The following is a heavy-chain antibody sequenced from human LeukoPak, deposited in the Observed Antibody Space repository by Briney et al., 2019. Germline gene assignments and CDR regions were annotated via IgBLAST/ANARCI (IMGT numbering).Heavy chain of an antibody. D-gene: IGHD2-21*02. CDR3: TSWGDTTAEYFQR. CDR2: INSDGSWT. J-gene: IGHJ1*01. Sequence: GGSLRLSCAASGNYWMHWVRQAPGKGLVWVSHINSDGSWTSYADSVKGRFTISKDNAKNTVYLQMNNLRAEDTAVYYCTSWGDTTAEYFQRWGQGTLVTVSS. CDR1: GNYW. V-gene: IGHV3-74*01.